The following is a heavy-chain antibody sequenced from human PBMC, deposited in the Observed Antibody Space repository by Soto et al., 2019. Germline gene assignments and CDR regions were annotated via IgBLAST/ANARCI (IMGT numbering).Heavy chain of an antibody. CDR2: IDYNGVT. J-gene: IGHJ4*02. CDR1: GASISSRDYY. D-gene: IGHD2-2*01. V-gene: IGHV4-39*01. Sequence: PSETLSLTFSVSGASISSRDYYWGWIRQTPGKGLAWIGNIDYNGVTYYNPSLKSRVTVSKDTSKNPFSLKVASVTAADTAIYYCGRVMIGTSRHTDSDYWGQGTQVTVSS. CDR3: GRVMIGTSRHTDSDY.